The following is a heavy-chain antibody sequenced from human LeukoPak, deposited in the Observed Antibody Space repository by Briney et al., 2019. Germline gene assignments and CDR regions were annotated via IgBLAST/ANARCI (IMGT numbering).Heavy chain of an antibody. CDR1: GGTFSSYA. Sequence: ASVKVSCKASGGTFSSYAISWVRQAPGQGLEWVGGIIPIFGTANYAQKFQGRVTITADKSTSTAYMELSSLRSEDTTVYYCARDRGYSYAKKSSEYYYMDVWGKGTTVTISS. CDR2: IIPIFGTA. D-gene: IGHD5-18*01. J-gene: IGHJ6*03. CDR3: ARDRGYSYAKKSSEYYYMDV. V-gene: IGHV1-69*06.